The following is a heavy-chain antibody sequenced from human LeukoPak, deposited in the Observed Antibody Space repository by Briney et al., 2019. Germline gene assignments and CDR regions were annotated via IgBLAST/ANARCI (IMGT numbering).Heavy chain of an antibody. V-gene: IGHV3-15*01. Sequence: GGSLRLSCAASGFTFSNAWMSWVRQAPGKRLEWVGCIKSKTDGGTTDYAAPVKGRFTISRDDSKNTLYLQMNSLKTEDTAVYYCTTGIFDYWGQGTLVTVSS. CDR3: TTGIFDY. CDR2: IKSKTDGGTT. J-gene: IGHJ4*02. D-gene: IGHD1-14*01. CDR1: GFTFSNAW.